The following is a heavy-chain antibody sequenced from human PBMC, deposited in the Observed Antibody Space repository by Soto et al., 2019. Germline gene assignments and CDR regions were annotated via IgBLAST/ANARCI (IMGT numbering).Heavy chain of an antibody. CDR1: VYSFTSYW. J-gene: IGHJ4*02. V-gene: IGHV5-10-1*01. CDR2: IDPSDSYT. CDR3: SRQIYDSDTGPNFQYYFDS. Sequence: PGESLQISCKGSVYSFTSYWISWVRQMPGKGLEWMGRIDPSDSYTNYSPSFQGHVTISADKSISTAYLQWSSLKASDTAMYYCSRQIYDSDTGPNFQYYFDSWGQGTPGTVSA. D-gene: IGHD3-22*01.